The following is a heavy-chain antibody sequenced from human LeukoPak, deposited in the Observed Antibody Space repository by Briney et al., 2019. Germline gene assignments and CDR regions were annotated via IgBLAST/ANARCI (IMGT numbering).Heavy chain of an antibody. CDR2: IIPIFGTA. CDR1: GGTFNSYA. CDR3: AGRVGYSSTSHNYYYYYCLDG. Sequence: GASVKVSCKASGGTFNSYAISWVRQAPGQGLEWMGGIIPIFGTANYAQKFQGRVTITADNSTSTAYMELSSLRSEDTAVYYCAGRVGYSSTSHNYYYYYCLDGWGKGTTVTVSS. V-gene: IGHV1-69*06. D-gene: IGHD5-24*01. J-gene: IGHJ6*03.